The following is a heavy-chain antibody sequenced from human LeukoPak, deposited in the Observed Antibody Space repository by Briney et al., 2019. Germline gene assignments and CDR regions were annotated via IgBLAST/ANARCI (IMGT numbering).Heavy chain of an antibody. CDR3: ARLDV. J-gene: IGHJ6*02. CDR1: GGSISGYY. Sequence: SETLFLTCTVSGGSISGYYWSWIRQPPGKGLEWIGHIYHSGSTNYNPSLKSRVTISIDTSKNQFSLKLSSVTAADTAVYYCARLDVWGQGTTVTVSS. CDR2: IYHSGST. V-gene: IGHV4-59*01.